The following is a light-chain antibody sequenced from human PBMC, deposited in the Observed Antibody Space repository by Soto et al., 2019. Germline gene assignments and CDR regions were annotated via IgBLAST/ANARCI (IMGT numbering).Light chain of an antibody. CDR2: GAS. V-gene: IGKV3-20*01. CDR3: QQYGSSPIT. J-gene: IGKJ5*01. CDR1: QSVSSSY. Sequence: EIVLTQSPGTLSLSPGERATLSCRASQSVSSSYLAWYQQKPGQAPRLLIYGASSRATGIPDRFRGSGSGTDFTLTISRLEPEDFAVYYCQQYGSSPITFGQGTDWRL.